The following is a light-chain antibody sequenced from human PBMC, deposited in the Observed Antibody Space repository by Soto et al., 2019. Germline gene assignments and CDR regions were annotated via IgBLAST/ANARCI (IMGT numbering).Light chain of an antibody. V-gene: IGLV2-14*01. CDR1: SSDVGGYDF. J-gene: IGLJ1*01. CDR2: EVS. Sequence: QSALTQPAAVSGSPGQSITISCTGTSSDVGGYDFVSWYQQHPGKVPKLMLFEVSNRPSGVSNRFSGSKSGNTASLTISGLQAEDEADYYCSSYTSCSTLVFGTGTKVTVL. CDR3: SSYTSCSTLV.